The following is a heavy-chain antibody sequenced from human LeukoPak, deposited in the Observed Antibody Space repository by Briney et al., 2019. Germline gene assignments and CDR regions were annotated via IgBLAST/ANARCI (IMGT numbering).Heavy chain of an antibody. Sequence: ASVKVSCKASGYTFTSYYMHWVRQAPGQGLEWMGIINPSGGSTNYAHTFQGRVTMTRDTSTSTVYMELSSLRSENTAVYYCARAEYYYDSWFDPWGQGTLVTVSS. CDR3: ARAEYYYDSWFDP. V-gene: IGHV1-46*01. D-gene: IGHD3-22*01. CDR1: GYTFTSYY. J-gene: IGHJ5*02. CDR2: INPSGGST.